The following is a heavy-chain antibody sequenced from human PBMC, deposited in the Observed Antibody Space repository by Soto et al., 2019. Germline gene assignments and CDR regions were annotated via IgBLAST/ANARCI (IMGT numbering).Heavy chain of an antibody. V-gene: IGHV3-33*01. CDR3: ARDGYPIAAAYLFDY. CDR2: IWYDGSNK. Sequence: GGSLRLSCAASGFTFSSYGMHWVRQAPGKGLEWVAVIWYDGSNKYYADSVKGRFTISRDNSKNTLYLQMNSLRAEDTAVYYCARDGYPIAAAYLFDYWGQGTLVTVSS. D-gene: IGHD6-13*01. J-gene: IGHJ4*02. CDR1: GFTFSSYG.